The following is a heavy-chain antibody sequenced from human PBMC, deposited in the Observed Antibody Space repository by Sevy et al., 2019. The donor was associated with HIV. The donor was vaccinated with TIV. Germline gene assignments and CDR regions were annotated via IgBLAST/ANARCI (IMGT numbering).Heavy chain of an antibody. D-gene: IGHD1-1*01. CDR2: ISGPGYST. J-gene: IGHJ3*01. Sequence: GGSRRLSCAASGFTFNTHAMNWVRQAPGKGLGWVSTISGPGYSTYYAESVKGRFTISRDNSKNTLHLQMNSLRADDTAIYYCAKALNPALESMLQVIFRTLNGFDVWGQGTMVTVSS. V-gene: IGHV3-23*01. CDR3: AKALNPALESMLQVIFRTLNGFDV. CDR1: GFTFNTHA.